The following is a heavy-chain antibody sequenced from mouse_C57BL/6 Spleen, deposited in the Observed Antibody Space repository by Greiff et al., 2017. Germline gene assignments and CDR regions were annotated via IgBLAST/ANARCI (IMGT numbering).Heavy chain of an antibody. CDR2: INPNTGGT. CDR3: ARAPSCCYERGYDAMDY. D-gene: IGHD2-3*01. J-gene: IGHJ4*01. Sequence: VHVKQSGPELVKPGASVKMSCKASGYTFTDYNMHWVKQSHGKSLEWIGYINPNTGGTSYNQKFKGKATLTVNKSSSTAYMELRSLTSEDSAVYYGARAPSCCYERGYDAMDYWGQGTSVTVSS. CDR1: GYTFTDYN. V-gene: IGHV1-22*01.